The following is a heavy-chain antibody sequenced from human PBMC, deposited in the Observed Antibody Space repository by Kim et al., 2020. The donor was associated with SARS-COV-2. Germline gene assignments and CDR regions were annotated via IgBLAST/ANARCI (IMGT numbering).Heavy chain of an antibody. CDR1: GFTFSSYA. CDR3: AKDRTLYYDFWSGYDRPRDGMDV. Sequence: GGSLRLSCAASGFTFSSYAMSWVHQAPGKGLEWVSAISGSGGSTYYADSVKGRFTISRDNSKNTLLLQMNSLRAEDTAVYYCAKDRTLYYDFWSGYDRPRDGMDVWGQGTTVTVSS. D-gene: IGHD3-3*01. V-gene: IGHV3-23*01. CDR2: ISGSGGST. J-gene: IGHJ6*02.